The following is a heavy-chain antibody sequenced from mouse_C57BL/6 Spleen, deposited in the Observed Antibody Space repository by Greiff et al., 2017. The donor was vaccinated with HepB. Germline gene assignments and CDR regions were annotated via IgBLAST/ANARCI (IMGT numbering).Heavy chain of an antibody. CDR3: ARAYDGSFDY. CDR1: GFTFSDYY. V-gene: IGHV5-16*01. D-gene: IGHD2-3*01. J-gene: IGHJ2*01. CDR2: INYDGSST. Sequence: EVQLVESEGGLVQPGRSMKLSCTASGFTFSDYYMAWVRQVPEKGLEWVANINYDGSSTYYLDSLKSRFIISRDNAKNILYLQMSSLKSEDTATYYCARAYDGSFDYWGQGTTLTVSS.